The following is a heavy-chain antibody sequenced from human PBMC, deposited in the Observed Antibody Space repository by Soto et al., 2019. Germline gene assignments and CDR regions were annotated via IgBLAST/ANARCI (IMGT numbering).Heavy chain of an antibody. J-gene: IGHJ3*02. D-gene: IGHD3-3*01. Sequence: GGSLRLSCAASGFTFSSYSMNWVRQAPGKGLEWVSSISSSSSYIYYADSVKGRFTISRDNAKNSLYLQMNSLRAEDTAVYYCARVWEWLLPEGGAFDIWGQGTMVTVS. V-gene: IGHV3-21*01. CDR3: ARVWEWLLPEGGAFDI. CDR2: ISSSSSYI. CDR1: GFTFSSYS.